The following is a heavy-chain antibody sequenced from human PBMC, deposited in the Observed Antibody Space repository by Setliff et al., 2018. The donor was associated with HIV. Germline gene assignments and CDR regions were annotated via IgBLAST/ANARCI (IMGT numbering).Heavy chain of an antibody. D-gene: IGHD2-2*01. CDR1: GYTFTGYY. CDR2: INPNNGGT. CDR3: ARDFGGYCSSMSCPGLFDP. Sequence: RASVKVSCKASGYTFTGYYMHWVRQAPGQGLEWMGWINPNNGGTNYAQKFQGRVTMTRDTSISTAYMELSRLRSDDTAVYYCARDFGGYCSSMSCPGLFDPWGQGTLVTVSS. V-gene: IGHV1-2*02. J-gene: IGHJ5*02.